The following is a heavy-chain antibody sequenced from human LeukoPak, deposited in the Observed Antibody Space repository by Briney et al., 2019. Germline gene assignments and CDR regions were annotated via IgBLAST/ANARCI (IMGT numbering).Heavy chain of an antibody. D-gene: IGHD3-10*01. J-gene: IGHJ6*03. V-gene: IGHV4-61*01. CDR1: GGSISSSSYY. Sequence: SETLSLTCTVSGGSISSSSYYWSWIRQPPGKGLEWIGYIYYSGSTNYNPSLKSRVTISVDTSKNQFSLKLSSVTAADTAVYYCASSPFREAWRRYYYMDVWGKGTTVTVSS. CDR2: IYYSGST. CDR3: ASSPFREAWRRYYYMDV.